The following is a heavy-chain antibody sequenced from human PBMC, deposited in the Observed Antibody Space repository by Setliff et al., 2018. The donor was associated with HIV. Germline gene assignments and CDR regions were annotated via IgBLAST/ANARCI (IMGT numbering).Heavy chain of an antibody. CDR2: TYSTGRT. D-gene: IGHD3-22*01. Sequence: SETLSLTCTVSGGSIRSDYYSWHWIRQAAGKGLEWIGHTYSTGRTNYNPSLKSRVSMSVDTSKNQFSLSLDYVTAADTAVYPCARGDTYYHDSSGYVKSALDCFDIWGQGTMVTVSS. CDR3: ARGDTYYHDSSGYVKSALDCFDI. CDR1: GGSIRSDY. V-gene: IGHV4-61*09. J-gene: IGHJ3*02.